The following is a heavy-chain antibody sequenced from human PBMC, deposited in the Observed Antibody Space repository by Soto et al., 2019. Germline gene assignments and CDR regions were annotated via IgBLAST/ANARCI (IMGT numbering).Heavy chain of an antibody. CDR2: IWYDGSNK. V-gene: IGHV3-33*01. CDR1: GFTFSSYG. CDR3: ARDRRITMVRGVFDY. J-gene: IGHJ4*02. Sequence: QVQLVESGGGVVQPGRSPRLSCAASGFTFSSYGMHWVRQAPGKGLEWVAVIWYDGSNKYYADSVKGRFTISRDNSKNTLYLQMNSLRAEDTAVYYCARDRRITMVRGVFDYWGQGTLVTVSS. D-gene: IGHD3-10*01.